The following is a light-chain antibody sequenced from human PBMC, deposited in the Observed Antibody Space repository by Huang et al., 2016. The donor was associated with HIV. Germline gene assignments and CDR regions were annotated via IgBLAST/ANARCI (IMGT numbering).Light chain of an antibody. CDR3: QQYSNWPPVT. CDR1: LSVGTK. V-gene: IGKV3-15*01. CDR2: GAS. J-gene: IGKJ3*01. Sequence: EIVMTQSPATLSVSPGEGATLSCRASLSVGTKLAWYQQKPGQAPRLLIYGASTSATGIPARFSGSGSGTEFTLTITSLQSEDFAVYYCQQYSNWPPVTFGPGTKVDIK.